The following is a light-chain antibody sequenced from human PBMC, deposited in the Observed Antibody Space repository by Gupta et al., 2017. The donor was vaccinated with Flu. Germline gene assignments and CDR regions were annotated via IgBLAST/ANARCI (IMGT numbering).Light chain of an antibody. J-gene: IGLJ3*02. CDR3: SSYTSSSTLV. CDR1: SSDVGGYNY. CDR2: EVI. V-gene: IGLV2-14*01. Sequence: QSALTQPASVSGSPGQSITISCTGTSSDVGGYNYVSWYQHHPGKAPKLIIYEVINRPSGVSNRFSGSESGNTASLTISGLQAEDETDYYCSSYTSSSTLVFGGGTKLTVL.